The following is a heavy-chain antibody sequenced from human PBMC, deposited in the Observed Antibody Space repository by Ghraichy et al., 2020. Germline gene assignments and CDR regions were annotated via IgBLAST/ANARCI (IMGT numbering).Heavy chain of an antibody. CDR2: IFSNDEK. V-gene: IGHV2-26*01. Sequence: SGPTLVKPTETLTLTCTVSGFSLSNTRVGVGWIRQPPGKALEWLAHIFSNDEKSYSTSLKGRLTISKDTSKSQVVLIMTNMDPVDTATYYCARIPAAGLVYYYYGMDVWGQGTTVTVSS. CDR1: GFSLSNTRVG. D-gene: IGHD6-13*01. CDR3: ARIPAAGLVYYYYGMDV. J-gene: IGHJ6*02.